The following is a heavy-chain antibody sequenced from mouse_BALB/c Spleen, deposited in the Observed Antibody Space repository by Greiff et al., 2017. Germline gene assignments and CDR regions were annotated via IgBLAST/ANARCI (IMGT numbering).Heavy chain of an antibody. J-gene: IGHJ3*01. CDR1: GYAFTNYL. V-gene: IGHV1-54*03. Sequence: VQLQQSGAELVRPGTSVKVSCKASGYAFTNYLIEWVKQRPGQGLEWIGVINPGSGGTNYNEKFKGKATLTADKSSSTAYMQLSSLTSDDSAVYYCTRERGYYGYDFDYWGQGTLVTVSA. CDR3: TRERGYYGYDFDY. CDR2: INPGSGGT. D-gene: IGHD2-2*01.